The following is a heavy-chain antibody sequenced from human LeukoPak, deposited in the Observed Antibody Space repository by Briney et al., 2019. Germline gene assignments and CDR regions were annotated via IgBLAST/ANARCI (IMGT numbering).Heavy chain of an antibody. V-gene: IGHV3-30-3*01. J-gene: IGHJ3*02. Sequence: PGGSLRLSCAASGFTFSSYAMHRVRQAPGKGLEWVAVISYDGSNKYYADSVKGRFTISRDNSKNTLYLQMNSLRAEDTAVYYCARDRVAVAFDIWGQGTMVTVSS. CDR2: ISYDGSNK. CDR3: ARDRVAVAFDI. CDR1: GFTFSSYA. D-gene: IGHD6-19*01.